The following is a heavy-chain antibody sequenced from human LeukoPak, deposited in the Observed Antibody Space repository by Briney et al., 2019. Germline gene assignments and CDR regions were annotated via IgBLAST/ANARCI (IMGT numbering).Heavy chain of an antibody. CDR3: ARGPRGGYDGSGYYEFDP. D-gene: IGHD3-22*01. J-gene: IGHJ5*02. Sequence: NPSETLSPTCTVSGGSISSSSYYWGWIRQPPGKGLEWIGYIYYSGSTKYNPSLKSRVTISADTSKNQFSLKLSSVTAADTAVYYCARGPRGGYDGSGYYEFDPWGQGTLVTVSS. CDR1: GGSISSSSYY. CDR2: IYYSGST. V-gene: IGHV4-61*05.